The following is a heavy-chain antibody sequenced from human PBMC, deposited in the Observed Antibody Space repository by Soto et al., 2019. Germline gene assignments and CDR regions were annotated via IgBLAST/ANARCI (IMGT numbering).Heavy chain of an antibody. J-gene: IGHJ5*02. V-gene: IGHV5-51*01. CDR2: IYPGDSDT. CDR3: ARQLGYCSGGSCYSRWFDP. CDR1: GYSFTSYW. D-gene: IGHD2-15*01. Sequence: GESLKISCKGSGYSFTSYWIGWVRQMPGKGLEWMGIIYPGDSDTRYSPSFQGQVTISADKSISTAYLQWSSLKASDTAMYYCARQLGYCSGGSCYSRWFDPWGQGTLVTVSS.